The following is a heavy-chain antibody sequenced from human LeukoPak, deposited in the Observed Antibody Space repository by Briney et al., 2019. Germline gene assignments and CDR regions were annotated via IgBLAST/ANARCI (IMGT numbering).Heavy chain of an antibody. J-gene: IGHJ4*02. V-gene: IGHV4-59*08. CDR3: ARHFAYSSSSYFDY. CDR1: GGSVCSYY. D-gene: IGHD6-6*01. CDR2: VYYTGST. Sequence: PSETLSLTCSVSGGSVCSYYWSWIRQPPGKGLEWIGYVYYTGSTNYNPSLKSRVTMFEDKSKNQFSLRLYSVTVADTAVYYCARHFAYSSSSYFDYWGQGSLVTVSS.